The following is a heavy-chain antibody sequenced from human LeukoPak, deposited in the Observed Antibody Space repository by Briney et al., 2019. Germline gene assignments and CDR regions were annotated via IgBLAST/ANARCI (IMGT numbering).Heavy chain of an antibody. CDR3: ARPGVGAFDI. V-gene: IGHV4-34*11. CDR1: GGSFSGYY. Sequence: SETLSLTCAVYGGSFSGYYWSWIRQPPGKGLEWIGYIYYSGSTNYNPSLKSRVTISVDTSKNQFSLNLSSVTAADTAVYYCARPGVGAFDIWGQGTMVTVSS. D-gene: IGHD3-3*01. CDR2: IYYSGST. J-gene: IGHJ3*02.